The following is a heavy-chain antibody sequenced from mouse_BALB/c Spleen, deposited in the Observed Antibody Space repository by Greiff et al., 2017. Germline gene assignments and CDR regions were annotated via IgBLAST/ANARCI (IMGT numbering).Heavy chain of an antibody. V-gene: IGHV1-82*01. CDR2: IYPGDGDT. Sequence: QVQLQQSGPELVKPGASVKISCKASGYAFSSSWMNWVKQRPGQGLEWIGRIYPGDGDTNYNGKFKGKATLTADKSSSTAYMQLSSLTSVDSAVYFCAGDYDGSSSYAMDYWGQGTSVTVSS. CDR3: AGDYDGSSSYAMDY. D-gene: IGHD1-1*01. CDR1: GYAFSSSW. J-gene: IGHJ4*01.